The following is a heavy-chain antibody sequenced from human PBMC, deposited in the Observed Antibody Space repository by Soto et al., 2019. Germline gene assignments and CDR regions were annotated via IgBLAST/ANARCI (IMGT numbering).Heavy chain of an antibody. J-gene: IGHJ3*02. D-gene: IGHD3-22*01. Sequence: GGSLRLSCAASGFTFSSYGMHWVRQAPGKGLEWVAVIWYDGSNKYYADSVKGRFTISRDNSKNTLYLQMNSLRAEDTAVYYCAREHYDSSGYRGAFDIWGQGTMVTVSS. CDR1: GFTFSSYG. V-gene: IGHV3-33*01. CDR2: IWYDGSNK. CDR3: AREHYDSSGYRGAFDI.